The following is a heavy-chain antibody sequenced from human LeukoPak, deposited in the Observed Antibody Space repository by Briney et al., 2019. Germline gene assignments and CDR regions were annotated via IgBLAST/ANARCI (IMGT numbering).Heavy chain of an antibody. J-gene: IGHJ4*02. CDR3: ARVHNYYYDSSGYYGYFDY. CDR2: INPNHGDT. D-gene: IGHD3-22*01. Sequence: ASVKVSCKASGYTFTGYYMHWVRQAPGQGLEWTGWINPNHGDTNYAQKFQGRVTMTRDTSISTAYMELSRPRSDDTAVYYCARVHNYYYDSSGYYGYFDYWGQGTLVTVSS. CDR1: GYTFTGYY. V-gene: IGHV1-2*02.